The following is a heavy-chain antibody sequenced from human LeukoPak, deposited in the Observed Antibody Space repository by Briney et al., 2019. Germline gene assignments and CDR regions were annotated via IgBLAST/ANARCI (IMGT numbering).Heavy chain of an antibody. CDR1: GFTFSSYG. J-gene: IGHJ4*02. CDR3: AKTYSGYDSDDY. V-gene: IGHV3-30*18. Sequence: GRSLRLSCAASGFTFSSYGMHWVRQAPGKGLEWVAVISYDGSNKYYADSVNGRFTISRDNPKNTLYLQMNSLRAEDTAVYYCAKTYSGYDSDDYWGQGTLVTVSS. CDR2: ISYDGSNK. D-gene: IGHD5-12*01.